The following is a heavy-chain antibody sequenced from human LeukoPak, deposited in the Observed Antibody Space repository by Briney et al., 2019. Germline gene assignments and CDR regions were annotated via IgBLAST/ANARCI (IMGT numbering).Heavy chain of an antibody. Sequence: PGRSLRLSCAASGFTFSSYAIHWVRQAPGKGLEWVALISYDGSTKYSTDSVKGRFTISRDNAKNSLYLQMNSLRAEDTAVYYCARDFPLVGDYDSSGKTFDYWGQGTLVTVSS. CDR3: ARDFPLVGDYDSSGKTFDY. CDR1: GFTFSSYA. D-gene: IGHD3-22*01. V-gene: IGHV3-30*04. J-gene: IGHJ4*02. CDR2: ISYDGSTK.